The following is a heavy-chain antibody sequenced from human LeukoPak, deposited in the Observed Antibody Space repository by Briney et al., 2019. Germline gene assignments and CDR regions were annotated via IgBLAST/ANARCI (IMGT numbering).Heavy chain of an antibody. J-gene: IGHJ4*02. CDR3: ARGPFTIFGVVSPSPFDY. V-gene: IGHV3-74*01. Sequence: GGSLRLSCAASGFTLSSYWMFWVRQAPGKGLEWVSRINSDGSDTLYADSVKGRFTISRDNAKNTLYLQMNSLRAEDTAVYYCARGPFTIFGVVSPSPFDYWGQGTLVTVSS. CDR2: INSDGSDT. CDR1: GFTLSSYW. D-gene: IGHD3-3*01.